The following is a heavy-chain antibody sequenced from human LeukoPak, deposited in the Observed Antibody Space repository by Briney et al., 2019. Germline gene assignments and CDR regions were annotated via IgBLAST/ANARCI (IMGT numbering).Heavy chain of an antibody. CDR2: INPSGGST. Sequence: ASVKVSCKASGYTFTSYHMHWVRQAPGQGLEIMGIINPSGGSTTYAQKFQGRVTMTRDTSTSTVYMELSSLRSEDTAVYYCARAWLRRKYYYYMDVWGKGTTVTVSS. V-gene: IGHV1-46*01. CDR1: GYTFTSYH. J-gene: IGHJ6*03. D-gene: IGHD5-12*01. CDR3: ARAWLRRKYYYYMDV.